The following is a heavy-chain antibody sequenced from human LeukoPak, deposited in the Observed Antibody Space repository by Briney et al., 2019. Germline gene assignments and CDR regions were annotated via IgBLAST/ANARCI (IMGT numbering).Heavy chain of an antibody. CDR1: GGSISSNNDY. Sequence: SETLSLTCTVSGGSISSNNDYWGWIRQPPGRGLEWIGSIYYSGGTYDNASPKSQVTISVDTSKNQFSLKLTSVTAADTAVYYCAREADYDILTGYRNWFDPWGQGTLVTVSS. D-gene: IGHD3-9*01. CDR3: AREADYDILTGYRNWFDP. CDR2: IYYSGGT. V-gene: IGHV4-39*02. J-gene: IGHJ5*02.